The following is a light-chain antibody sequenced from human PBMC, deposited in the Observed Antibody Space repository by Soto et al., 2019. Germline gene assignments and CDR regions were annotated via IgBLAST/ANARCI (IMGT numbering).Light chain of an antibody. J-gene: IGKJ2*01. CDR1: QSVSSSY. CDR3: QQYGSSPRMYT. CDR2: GAS. Sequence: EIVLTQSPGTLSLSPGERATLSCRASQSVSSSYLAWYQQKPGQAPRLLIYGASSRATGIPDRFSGSGSGTDFTLTISRLEPEDFAVHYWQQYGSSPRMYTFGQGTKLEIK. V-gene: IGKV3-20*01.